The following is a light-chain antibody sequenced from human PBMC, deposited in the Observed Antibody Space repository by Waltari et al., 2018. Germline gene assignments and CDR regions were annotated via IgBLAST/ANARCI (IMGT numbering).Light chain of an antibody. CDR3: QAWDSRDVV. Sequence: SYELTQPPSVSVSPGQTATITCSGDKLGEKYACWYQQKPGQSPVLVIYLDSKRPSEFPERFSGSNSGNTATLTISGTQAMDEADYYCQAWDSRDVVFGGGTKLTVL. J-gene: IGLJ2*01. V-gene: IGLV3-1*01. CDR1: KLGEKY. CDR2: LDS.